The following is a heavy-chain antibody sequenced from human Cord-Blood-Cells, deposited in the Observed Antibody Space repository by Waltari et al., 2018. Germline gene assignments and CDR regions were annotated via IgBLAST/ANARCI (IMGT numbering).Heavy chain of an antibody. CDR1: GGSLSRSSFY. CDR2: IYYSGRT. V-gene: IGHV4-39*01. Sequence: QLQLQESGPGLVKPSEHLSLTCTVSGGSLSRSSFYWGWIRHPPGKGLEWIGSIYYSGRTYYNPPLKSRVTISVDTSKNQFSLKLRCVTAADTAVYYCARQVLGISGIGVAFDIWGQGTMVTVSS. CDR3: ARQVLGISGIGVAFDI. D-gene: IGHD7-27*01. J-gene: IGHJ3*02.